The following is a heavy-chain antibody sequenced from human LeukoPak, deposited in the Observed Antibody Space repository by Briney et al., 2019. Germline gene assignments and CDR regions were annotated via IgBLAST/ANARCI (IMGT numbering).Heavy chain of an antibody. J-gene: IGHJ4*02. Sequence: EGSLRLSCAASGFTFSSYSMNWVRQAPGKGLEWVSYISSSSSTIYYADSVKGRFTISRDNAKNSLYLQMNSLRDEDTAVYYCARASRSGWYAEGDYWGQGTLVTVSS. CDR3: ARASRSGWYAEGDY. CDR2: ISSSSSTI. CDR1: GFTFSSYS. D-gene: IGHD6-19*01. V-gene: IGHV3-48*02.